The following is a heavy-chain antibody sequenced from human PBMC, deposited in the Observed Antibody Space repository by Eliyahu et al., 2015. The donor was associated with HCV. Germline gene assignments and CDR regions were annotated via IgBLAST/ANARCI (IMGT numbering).Heavy chain of an antibody. CDR1: GFTFDDYA. CDR2: ISWNSDSV. CDR3: AKDMAARPLSAFDI. V-gene: IGHV3-9*01. D-gene: IGHD6-6*01. J-gene: IGHJ3*02. Sequence: EVQLVESGGGLVQPGRSLRLSCAASGFTFDDYAMHWVRQGPGKGLEWVSGISWNSDSVDYADSVKGRFTISRDNAKNSLYLQMNSLRTEDTALYYCAKDMAARPLSAFDIWGQGTMVTVSS.